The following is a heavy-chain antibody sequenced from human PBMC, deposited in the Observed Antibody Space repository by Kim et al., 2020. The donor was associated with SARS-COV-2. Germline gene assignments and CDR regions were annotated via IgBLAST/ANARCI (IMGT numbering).Heavy chain of an antibody. D-gene: IGHD3-10*01. CDR1: GYTFTSYA. CDR3: ARVEILWFEPYGDDAFDI. J-gene: IGHJ3*02. Sequence: ASVKVSCKASGYTFTSYAMHWVRQAPGQRLEWMGWINAGNGNTKYSQKFQGRVTITRDTSASTAYMELSSLRSEDTAVYYCARVEILWFEPYGDDAFDIWGQGTMVTVSS. V-gene: IGHV1-3*01. CDR2: INAGNGNT.